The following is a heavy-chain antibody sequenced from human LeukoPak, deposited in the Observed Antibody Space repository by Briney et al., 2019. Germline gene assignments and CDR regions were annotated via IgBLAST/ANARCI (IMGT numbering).Heavy chain of an antibody. D-gene: IGHD3-9*01. CDR2: IKSKTDGGTT. Sequence: GVSLRLSCAASGFTFSNAWMSWVRQAPGKGLEWVGRIKSKTDGGTTDYAAAVKGRFTISRDDSKSTLYLQMNSLKTEDTALYYCTTWNYDILTGYSIWGQGTLVTVSS. V-gene: IGHV3-15*07. CDR1: GFTFSNAW. J-gene: IGHJ4*02. CDR3: TTWNYDILTGYSI.